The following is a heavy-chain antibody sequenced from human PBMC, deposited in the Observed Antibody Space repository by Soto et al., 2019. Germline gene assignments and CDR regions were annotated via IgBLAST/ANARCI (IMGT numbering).Heavy chain of an antibody. V-gene: IGHV3-33*01. CDR1: GFTFSIYG. CDR2: IWYDGSNK. D-gene: IGHD3-22*01. J-gene: IGHJ4*02. CDR3: ARDKHYYDSSGSPLDY. Sequence: GALRLSCAASGFTFSIYGMHWVRQAPGKGLEWVAVIWYDGSNKYYADSVKGRFTISRDNSKNTLYLQMNSLRAEDTAVYYCARDKHYYDSSGSPLDYWGQGTLVTVSS.